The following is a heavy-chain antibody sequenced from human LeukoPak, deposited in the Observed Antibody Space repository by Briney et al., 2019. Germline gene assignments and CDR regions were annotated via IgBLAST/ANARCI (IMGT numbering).Heavy chain of an antibody. CDR3: ARGAGGFGEFDFDY. CDR1: GYTFTSYG. CDR2: ISAYNGNT. J-gene: IGHJ4*02. V-gene: IGHV1-18*01. D-gene: IGHD3-10*01. Sequence: ASVKVSCKASGYTFTSYGISWVRQAPGQGLEWMGWISAYNGNTNYAQKLQGRVTMTTDTSTSTAYMELSRLTSDDTAVYYCARGAGGFGEFDFDYWGQGTLVTLSS.